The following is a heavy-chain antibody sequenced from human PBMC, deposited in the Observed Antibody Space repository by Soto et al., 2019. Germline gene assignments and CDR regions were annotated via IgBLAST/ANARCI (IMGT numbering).Heavy chain of an antibody. J-gene: IGHJ4*02. D-gene: IGHD3-10*01. V-gene: IGHV3-23*01. CDR2: IGASGGST. CDR3: AKDLGFSAPTAFDY. Sequence: EVQLLQSGGGLVQPGGSLRLSCASSGFSFSSYAMSWVRQAPVKGLEWVSGIGASGGSTYYTDSVKGRFTIARDSSKNTVYLQMNILRAEDTAVYFCAKDLGFSAPTAFDYWGLGTQVTVSS. CDR1: GFSFSSYA.